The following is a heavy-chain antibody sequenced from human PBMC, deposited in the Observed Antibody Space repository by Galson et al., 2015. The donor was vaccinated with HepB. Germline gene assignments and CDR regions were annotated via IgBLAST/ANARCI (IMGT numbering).Heavy chain of an antibody. Sequence: LRLSCAASGFTFRTYAMNWVRQAPGKGLEWVSSISSTTNYIDYADSVEGRFTISRDDAKNSLFLQMNSLRAEDTAVYYCAREDLSMLAFDFWGQGTLVTVSS. CDR1: GFTFRTYA. CDR3: AREDLSMLAFDF. J-gene: IGHJ4*02. D-gene: IGHD2-8*01. CDR2: ISSTTNYI. V-gene: IGHV3-21*01.